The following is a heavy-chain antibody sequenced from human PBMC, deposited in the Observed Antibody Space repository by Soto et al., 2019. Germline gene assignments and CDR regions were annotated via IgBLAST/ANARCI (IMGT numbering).Heavy chain of an antibody. Sequence: EVQLLESGGGLVQPGGSLRLSCAASGFTFSSYAMSWVRQAPGKGLEWVSAISGSGGSTYYADSVKGRFTISSDNSKNTLYLHTAGLSAEDTAVNYCAKDLPSPPPAKQLVIRKGCDCWGEGTLVTVSS. CDR2: ISGSGGST. V-gene: IGHV3-23*01. CDR3: AKDLPSPPPAKQLVIRKGCDC. D-gene: IGHD6-6*01. J-gene: IGHJ4*02. CDR1: GFTFSSYA.